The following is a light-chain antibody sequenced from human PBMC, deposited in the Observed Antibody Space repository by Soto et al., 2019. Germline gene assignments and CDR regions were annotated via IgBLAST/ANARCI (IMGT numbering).Light chain of an antibody. V-gene: IGLV2-14*01. J-gene: IGLJ2*01. Sequence: QSVLTQPASVSGSPGQSITISCTGTSSDVGGYNYVSWYQQHPGKAPKLMIYDVSNRPSGVSNRFSGPKSGNTASLTISGLQAEDEADYYCSSYTSSSTLGVVFGGGTQLTVL. CDR2: DVS. CDR3: SSYTSSSTLGVV. CDR1: SSDVGGYNY.